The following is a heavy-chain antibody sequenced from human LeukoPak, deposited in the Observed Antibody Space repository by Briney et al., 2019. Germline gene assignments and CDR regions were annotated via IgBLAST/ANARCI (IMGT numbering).Heavy chain of an antibody. D-gene: IGHD6-19*01. Sequence: GGSLRLSCAASGFTFSSYEMNWVRQAPGKGLEWVSYISSSGSTIYYADSVKGRFTISRDNAKNSLYLQMNSLRAEDTAVYYCARVKSIAVVENDYWGQGTLVTVSS. J-gene: IGHJ4*02. CDR2: ISSSGSTI. CDR1: GFTFSSYE. CDR3: ARVKSIAVVENDY. V-gene: IGHV3-48*03.